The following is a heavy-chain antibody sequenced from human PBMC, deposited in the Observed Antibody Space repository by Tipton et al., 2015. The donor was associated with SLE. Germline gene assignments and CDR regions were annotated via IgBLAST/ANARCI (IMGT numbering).Heavy chain of an antibody. CDR2: IYYSGST. J-gene: IGHJ6*03. V-gene: IGHV4-61*01. D-gene: IGHD3-3*01. CDR3: ARGLGITIFGVVRPSYYYLDV. Sequence: TLSLTCTVSGGSVSSGSYYWSWIRQPPGKGLEWIGYIYYSGSTNYNPSLKSRVTISVDTSKNQFSLKLSSVTAADTAVYYCARGLGITIFGVVRPSYYYLDVWGKGTTVTVSS. CDR1: GGSVSSGSYY.